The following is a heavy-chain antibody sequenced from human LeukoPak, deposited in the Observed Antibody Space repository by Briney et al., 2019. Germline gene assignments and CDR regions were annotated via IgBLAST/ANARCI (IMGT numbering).Heavy chain of an antibody. Sequence: GGSLRLSCAASGFSFSNYWMSWVRQAPGKGLEWVASISENGRAKPYVASVRGRFTISRDSTKNSLYLQMNSLRTEDTALYYCARGRWFGESPFDYWGQGTLVTVS. D-gene: IGHD3-10*01. CDR2: ISENGRAK. CDR3: ARGRWFGESPFDY. CDR1: GFSFSNYW. J-gene: IGHJ4*02. V-gene: IGHV3-7*03.